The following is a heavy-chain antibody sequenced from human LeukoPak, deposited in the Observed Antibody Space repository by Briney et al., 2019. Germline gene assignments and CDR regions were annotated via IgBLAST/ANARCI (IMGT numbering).Heavy chain of an antibody. V-gene: IGHV1-46*04. D-gene: IGHD3-16*02. CDR2: IDPGSGGT. Sequence: ASVKVSCKASGYTFINYYMHWVRQPPGQGLEWMGIIDPGSGGTTYAQKLQGRVTMTRDTSTSTVYMELSSLRSEDTAVYYCVREIPSSFWFDPWGQGTLVTVSS. CDR1: GYTFINYY. J-gene: IGHJ5*02. CDR3: VREIPSSFWFDP.